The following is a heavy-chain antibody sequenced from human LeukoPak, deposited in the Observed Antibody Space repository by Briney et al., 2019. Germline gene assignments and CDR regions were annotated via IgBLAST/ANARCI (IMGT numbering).Heavy chain of an antibody. CDR2: IIPILGIA. V-gene: IGHV1-69*04. J-gene: IGHJ6*03. Sequence: SVKVSCKASGGTFSSYAISWVRQAPGQGLEWMGRIIPILGIANYAQKFQGRVTITADESTSTAYMELSSLRSEDTAVYYCATNYYYYYMDVWGKGTTVTVSS. CDR1: GGTFSSYA. CDR3: ATNYYYYYMDV.